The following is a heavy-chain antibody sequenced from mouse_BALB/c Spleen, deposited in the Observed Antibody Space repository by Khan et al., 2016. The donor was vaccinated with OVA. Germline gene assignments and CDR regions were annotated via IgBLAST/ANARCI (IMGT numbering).Heavy chain of an antibody. CDR1: GFSLSRYN. J-gene: IGHJ4*01. Sequence: QVQLKQSGPGLVAPSQSLSITCTVSGFSLSRYNIHWVRQPPGKGLEWLGMIWGGVGPDYNSTLKSRLSLRKDNSKSQVFLKMNSLQTDDTAMYYCARAYYRYDGYYAMDYWGQGTPVTVSS. V-gene: IGHV2-6-4*01. CDR3: ARAYYRYDGYYAMDY. D-gene: IGHD2-14*01. CDR2: IWGGVGP.